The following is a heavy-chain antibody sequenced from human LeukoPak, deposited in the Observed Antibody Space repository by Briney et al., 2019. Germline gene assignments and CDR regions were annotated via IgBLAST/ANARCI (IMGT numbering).Heavy chain of an antibody. V-gene: IGHV4-39*07. D-gene: IGHD6-13*01. CDR1: GDSISSSTSY. CDR2: INHSGST. Sequence: SETLSLTCTVSGDSISSSTSYWSWIRQPPGKGLEWIGEINHSGSTNYNPSLKSRVTISVDTSKNQFSLKLSSVTAADTAVYYCARTYSSSWGFSGYWGQGTLVTVSS. J-gene: IGHJ4*02. CDR3: ARTYSSSWGFSGY.